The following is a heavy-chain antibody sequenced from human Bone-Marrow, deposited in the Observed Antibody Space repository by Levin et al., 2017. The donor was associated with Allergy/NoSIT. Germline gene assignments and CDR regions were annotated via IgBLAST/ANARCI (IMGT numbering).Heavy chain of an antibody. J-gene: IGHJ6*02. V-gene: IGHV3-30*18. Sequence: GESLKISCAASGLTFTNYGMHWVRQAPGKGLEWVGVISFDGRIEYYGDSVKGRFSISRDNSKNTLYLQMNSLRAEDTAVYFCAKDIGQPDSYDYYFYGMDVWGQGTTVTVSS. CDR3: AKDIGQPDSYDYYFYGMDV. D-gene: IGHD2-21*01. CDR1: GLTFTNYG. CDR2: ISFDGRIE.